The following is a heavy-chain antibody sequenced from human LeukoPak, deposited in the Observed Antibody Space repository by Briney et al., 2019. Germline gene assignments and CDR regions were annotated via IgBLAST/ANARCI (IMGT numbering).Heavy chain of an antibody. J-gene: IGHJ6*02. V-gene: IGHV4-59*01. Sequence: SETLSLTCTVSGCSISHYYWSWIRQPPGQGPEWIGYIYYSGTTNYNPSLKSRVTISVDTANNQFSLKLNSVTAADTAVYYCAREDPQTKVPEGMDVWGQGTTVTVSS. CDR3: AREDPQTKVPEGMDV. D-gene: IGHD4/OR15-4a*01. CDR1: GCSISHYY. CDR2: IYYSGTT.